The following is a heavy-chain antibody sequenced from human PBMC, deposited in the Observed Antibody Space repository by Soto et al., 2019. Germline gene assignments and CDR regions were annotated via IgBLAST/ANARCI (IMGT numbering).Heavy chain of an antibody. CDR1: GGTFSSYT. CDR3: ARERDGYNLFDY. D-gene: IGHD5-12*01. Sequence: QVQLVQSGAEVKKPGSSVKVSCKASGGTFSSYTISWVRQAPGQGLEWMGRIIPILGIANYAQKFQGRVTITADNSTSTAYMELSSLRSEATAVYYCARERDGYNLFDYWGQGTLVTVSS. V-gene: IGHV1-69*08. J-gene: IGHJ4*02. CDR2: IIPILGIA.